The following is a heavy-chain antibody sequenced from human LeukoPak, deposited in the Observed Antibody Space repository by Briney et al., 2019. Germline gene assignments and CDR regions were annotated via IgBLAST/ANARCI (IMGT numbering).Heavy chain of an antibody. J-gene: IGHJ5*02. CDR2: INPNSGGT. Sequence: ASVKVSCKASGYTFTGYYMQWVRQAPGQGLEWMGWINPNSGGTNYAQKFQGRVTMTRDTSISTAYMELSRLRSDATAVYYCARQNAAAASDNWFDPWGQGTLVTVSS. V-gene: IGHV1-2*02. CDR3: ARQNAAAASDNWFDP. CDR1: GYTFTGYY. D-gene: IGHD6-13*01.